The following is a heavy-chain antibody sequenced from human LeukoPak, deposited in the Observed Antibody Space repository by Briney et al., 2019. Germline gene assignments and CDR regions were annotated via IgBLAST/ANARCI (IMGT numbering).Heavy chain of an antibody. J-gene: IGHJ6*03. CDR1: GFTFNNYN. V-gene: IGHV3-21*01. CDR3: ARDPYSGNYGNYYYYYMDV. Sequence: GGSLRLSCAASGFTFNNYNMNWVRQAPGKELKGVSSIPRSGTYIFYADSVKGRFTISRDNAKNSLYLQMNSLGPEDTAVYYCARDPYSGNYGNYYYYYMDVWGKGTTVTISS. D-gene: IGHD1-26*01. CDR2: IPRSGTYI.